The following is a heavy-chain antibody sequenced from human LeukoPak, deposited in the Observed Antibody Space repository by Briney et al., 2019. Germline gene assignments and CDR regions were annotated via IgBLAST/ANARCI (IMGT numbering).Heavy chain of an antibody. CDR2: ISISGDTT. CDR3: VRDGVGATTYFGYFDH. J-gene: IGHJ4*02. Sequence: GGSLRLSCGASGFTFSSHAMTWVRQAPGKGLEWVSAISISGDTTYYADAVKGRFTISRDNSKNTLYLQMNSLRAEDTAVYYCVRDGVGATTYFGYFDHWGQGNLVTVSS. V-gene: IGHV3-23*01. CDR1: GFTFSSHA. D-gene: IGHD1-26*01.